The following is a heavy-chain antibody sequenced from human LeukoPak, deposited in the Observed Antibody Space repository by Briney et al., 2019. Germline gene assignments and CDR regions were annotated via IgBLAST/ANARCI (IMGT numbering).Heavy chain of an antibody. D-gene: IGHD3-22*01. CDR3: ARDGRHYYDSSGYYYTHAFDI. CDR2: INPNSGGT. CDR1: GYTFTGYY. Sequence: ASVKVSCKASGYTFTGYYMHWVRQAPGQGLEWMGWINPNSGGTNYAQKFQGRVTMTRDTSISTAYMELSRLRSDDTAVYYCARDGRHYYDSSGYYYTHAFDIWGQGTMVTVSS. V-gene: IGHV1-2*02. J-gene: IGHJ3*02.